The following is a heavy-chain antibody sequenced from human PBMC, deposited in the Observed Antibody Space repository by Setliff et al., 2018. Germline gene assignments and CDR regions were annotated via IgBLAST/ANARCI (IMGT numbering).Heavy chain of an antibody. V-gene: IGHV4-39*07. J-gene: IGHJ2*01. CDR2: IYHSGST. CDR3: ACSSSQDSRYFDL. CDR1: GGSINSMSYY. Sequence: PSETLSLTCTVSGGSINSMSYYWGWIRQPPGKGLEWIGSIYHSGSTYYNPSLKSRVTISVDTSKNQFSLKLSSVTAADTAVYYCACSSSQDSRYFDLWGRGTLVTVSS. D-gene: IGHD6-6*01.